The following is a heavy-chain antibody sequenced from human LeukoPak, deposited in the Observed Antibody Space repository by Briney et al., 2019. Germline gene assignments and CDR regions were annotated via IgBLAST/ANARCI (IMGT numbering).Heavy chain of an antibody. Sequence: SETLSLTCTVSGGSISSSSYYWGWSRHPPGKGLEWIGSIYHSGSTYYNPSLKSRVTISVDRSKNQFSLKLSSVTAADTAVYYCARQLGPLLWFGELSYFDYWGQGTLVTVSS. CDR2: IYHSGST. D-gene: IGHD3-10*01. V-gene: IGHV4-39*07. CDR1: GGSISSSSYY. CDR3: ARQLGPLLWFGELSYFDY. J-gene: IGHJ4*02.